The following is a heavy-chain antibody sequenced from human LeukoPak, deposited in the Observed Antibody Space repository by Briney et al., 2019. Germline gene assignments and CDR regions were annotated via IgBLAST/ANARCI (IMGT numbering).Heavy chain of an antibody. V-gene: IGHV4-39*01. Sequence: RTSETLSLTCTVSGGSISSSSYYWGWIRQPPGKGLEWIGSIYYSGSTYYNPSLKSRVTISVDTSKNQFSLKLSSVTAADTAVYYCARHDTMIVVVISWGQGTLVTVSS. CDR2: IYYSGST. CDR3: ARHDTMIVVVIS. J-gene: IGHJ4*02. CDR1: GGSISSSSYY. D-gene: IGHD3-22*01.